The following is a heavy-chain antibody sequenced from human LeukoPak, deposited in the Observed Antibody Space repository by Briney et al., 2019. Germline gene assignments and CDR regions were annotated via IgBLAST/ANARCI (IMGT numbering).Heavy chain of an antibody. CDR3: ARSLALAVAGN. J-gene: IGHJ4*02. V-gene: IGHV3-30-3*01. Sequence: PGGSLRLSCAASGFTFSSYAIHWVRQAPGKGLEWVAVISYDGTNKYYADSVKGRFTISRDNSKNTLYLQMNGLRAEDTAVYYCARSLALAVAGNWGQGTLVTVSS. CDR1: GFTFSSYA. D-gene: IGHD6-19*01. CDR2: ISYDGTNK.